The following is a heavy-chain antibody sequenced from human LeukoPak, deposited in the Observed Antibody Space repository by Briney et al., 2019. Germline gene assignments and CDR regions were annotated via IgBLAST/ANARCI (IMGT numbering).Heavy chain of an antibody. Sequence: GGSLRLSCAASGFTFNICTMNWVRQAPGKGLEWVSSISSSSTYVYYADSLKGRFTISRDNGKHSLCLQMNSLRAEDTAVYYCAVQRVHLGFDIWGQGTMVTVSS. V-gene: IGHV3-21*01. CDR2: ISSSSTYV. D-gene: IGHD1-1*01. CDR3: AVQRVHLGFDI. CDR1: GFTFNICT. J-gene: IGHJ3*02.